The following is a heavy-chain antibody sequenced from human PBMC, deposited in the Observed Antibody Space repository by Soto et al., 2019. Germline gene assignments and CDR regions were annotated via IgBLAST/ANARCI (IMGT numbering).Heavy chain of an antibody. D-gene: IGHD2-15*01. CDR2: IYPGDSDT. CDR1: GYSFTSYW. Sequence: PGESLKISCKGSGYSFTSYWIGWVRQMPGKGLQWIGIIYPGDSDTRYSPSYQGQVTISADKSISTAYLQWSSLKAWDTAMYYCARVRQSCSDCSGRSGYSRLRYCYYYYGMDVWGQGTTVTVSS. CDR3: ARVRQSCSDCSGRSGYSRLRYCYYYYGMDV. V-gene: IGHV5-51*01. J-gene: IGHJ6*02.